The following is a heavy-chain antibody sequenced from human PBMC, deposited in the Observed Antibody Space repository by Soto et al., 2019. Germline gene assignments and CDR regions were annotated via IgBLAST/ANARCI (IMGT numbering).Heavy chain of an antibody. V-gene: IGHV3-66*01. CDR3: ARDTYYSNFDY. Sequence: EGQRVESGGGLVQPGGSLRLSCAASGFTVSSNYMSWVRQAPGKGLEWVSVIYSGGSTYYADSVKGRFTISRDNSKNTLYLQMNSLRAEYTAVYYCARDTYYSNFDYWGQGTLVTVSS. CDR1: GFTVSSNY. D-gene: IGHD4-4*01. CDR2: IYSGGST. J-gene: IGHJ4*02.